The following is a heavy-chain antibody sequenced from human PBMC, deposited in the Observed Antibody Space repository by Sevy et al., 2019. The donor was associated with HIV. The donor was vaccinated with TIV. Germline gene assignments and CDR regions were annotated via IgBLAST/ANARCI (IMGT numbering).Heavy chain of an antibody. CDR2: ISSSSSTS. J-gene: IGHJ4*02. CDR3: ARGSPYGGYASVFDY. D-gene: IGHD4-17*01. V-gene: IGHV3-48*02. Sequence: GGSLRLSCAASGFPFSSYSMNWVRQAPGKGLEWVSYISSSSSTSYNADAVKGRFTISIDNAKNTLYLQINSLRDEDTAVDYCARGSPYGGYASVFDYWGQGTLVTVSS. CDR1: GFPFSSYS.